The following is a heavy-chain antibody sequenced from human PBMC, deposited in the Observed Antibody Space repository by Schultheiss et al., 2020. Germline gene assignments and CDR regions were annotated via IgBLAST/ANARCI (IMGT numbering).Heavy chain of an antibody. CDR3: ARAEDYSSGWYPTYYFDY. J-gene: IGHJ4*02. CDR2: ISYTGST. V-gene: IGHV4-59*01. D-gene: IGHD6-19*01. CDR1: GGSFSGYY. Sequence: AETLSLSCAVYGGSFSGYYWSWFRQPPGEGLAWIGFISYTGSTNYNPSLKSRVTISVDTSKNQFSLKLSSVTAADTAVYYCARAEDYSSGWYPTYYFDYWGKGTLVTVSS.